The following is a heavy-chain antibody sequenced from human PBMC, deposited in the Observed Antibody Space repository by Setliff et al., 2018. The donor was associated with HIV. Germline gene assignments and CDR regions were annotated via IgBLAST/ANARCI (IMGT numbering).Heavy chain of an antibody. CDR3: ARDWRHGYDLNFDY. CDR1: GFAFSGHQ. CDR2: IKQDGSDK. D-gene: IGHD5-12*01. Sequence: PGGSLRLSCAASGFAFSGHQMSWVRQAPGKGLEWVAKIKQDGSDKYYVDSVKGRFTISRDNAKNSLYLQTNSLRAEDTAMYYCARDWRHGYDLNFDYWGQGTLVTVSS. V-gene: IGHV3-7*01. J-gene: IGHJ4*02.